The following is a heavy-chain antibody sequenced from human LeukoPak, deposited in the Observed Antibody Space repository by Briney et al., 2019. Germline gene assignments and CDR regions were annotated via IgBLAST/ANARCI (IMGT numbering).Heavy chain of an antibody. Sequence: ASVKVSCKVSGDIPFELSIYWVRQAPGKGPEWMGTFDPQDGEAIYAQRFQGRVTMTEDTSRETAYMELRSLRSDDTAVYDCTTVFGGVRECSVTSCYLDYWGQGTLVTVSS. CDR2: FDPQDGEA. J-gene: IGHJ4*02. V-gene: IGHV1-24*01. CDR3: TTVFGGVRECSVTSCYLDY. CDR1: GDIPFELS. D-gene: IGHD2-2*01.